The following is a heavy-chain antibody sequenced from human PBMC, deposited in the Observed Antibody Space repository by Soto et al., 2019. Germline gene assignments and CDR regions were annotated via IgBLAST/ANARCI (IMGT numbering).Heavy chain of an antibody. CDR3: AKHRYCSGECSEGFDN. CDR2: ISGRGDTI. D-gene: IGHD2-15*01. V-gene: IGHV3-23*01. J-gene: IGHJ4*02. CDR1: GFIFSSYA. Sequence: EVQLLESGGGLVQPGGSLRLSCAASGFIFSSYAMNWFRQAPGKGLDWVSGISGRGDTIHYADSVKGRFTISRDNAQNTLYLQMNSLRAEDTAVYYCAKHRYCSGECSEGFDNWCQGTLVIVSS.